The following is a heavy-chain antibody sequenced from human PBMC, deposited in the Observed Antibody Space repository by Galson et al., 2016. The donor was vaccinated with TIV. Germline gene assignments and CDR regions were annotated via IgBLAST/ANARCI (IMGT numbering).Heavy chain of an antibody. Sequence: SLRLSCAASGFTFGSYGMHWVRQAPGKGLEWVTFISYDGGDKYYRDSVKGRFTISRDKSKNTLYLQMNGLRIEDTAVYFCARVFSLHQGPIGLPPGTLLQEHLWG. CDR1: GFTFGSYG. J-gene: IGHJ6*01. CDR3: ARVFSLHQGPIGLPPGTLLQEHL. V-gene: IGHV3-30*03. CDR2: ISYDGGDK.